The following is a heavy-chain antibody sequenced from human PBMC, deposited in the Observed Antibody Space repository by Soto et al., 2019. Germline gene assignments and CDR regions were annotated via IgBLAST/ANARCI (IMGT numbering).Heavy chain of an antibody. J-gene: IGHJ5*02. D-gene: IGHD1-1*01. CDR1: GDSISSTFW. V-gene: IGHV4-4*02. CDR2: IYHSGST. Sequence: SETLSLTCRVSGDSISSTFWWTWVRQPPGKGLEWIGEIYHSGSTIYNPSLKSRVTISVDKSKNQFSLKLSSVTAADTAVYYCARDQLEGNWFDPWGQGTLVTV. CDR3: ARDQLEGNWFDP.